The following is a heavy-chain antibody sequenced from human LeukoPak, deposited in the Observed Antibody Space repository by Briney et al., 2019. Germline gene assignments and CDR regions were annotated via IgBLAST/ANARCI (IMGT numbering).Heavy chain of an antibody. CDR1: GFTFSSTG. J-gene: IGHJ3*02. Sequence: PGGSLRLSCAASGFTFSSTGMNWVRQAPGKGLEWVSYISSATSTIYYADSVKGRFTISRDNAKNSLYLQMNSLRAEDTAVYYCARRLDGDYVVGDAFDIWGQGTMVTVSS. CDR2: ISSATSTI. V-gene: IGHV3-48*04. D-gene: IGHD4-17*01. CDR3: ARRLDGDYVVGDAFDI.